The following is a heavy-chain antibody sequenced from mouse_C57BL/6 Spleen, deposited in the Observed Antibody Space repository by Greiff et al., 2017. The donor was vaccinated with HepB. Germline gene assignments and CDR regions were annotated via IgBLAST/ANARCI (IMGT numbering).Heavy chain of an antibody. J-gene: IGHJ2*01. D-gene: IGHD1-3*01. CDR2: IYPGDGDT. CDR3: ASRDHFGFDY. CDR1: GYAFSSYW. Sequence: VQLQESGAELVKPGASVKISCKASGYAFSSYWMNWVKQRPGKGLEWIGQIYPGDGDTNYNGKFKGKATLTADKSASTAYMQLSSLTSEDSAVYFCASRDHFGFDYWGQGTTLTVSS. V-gene: IGHV1-80*01.